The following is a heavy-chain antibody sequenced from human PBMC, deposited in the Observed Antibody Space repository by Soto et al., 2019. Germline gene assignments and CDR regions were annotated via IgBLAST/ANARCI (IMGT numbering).Heavy chain of an antibody. D-gene: IGHD6-19*01. CDR2: ISSGGSSI. J-gene: IGHJ4*02. Sequence: EPQLVESGGGLVQPGGSLRLSCAASGFTFSFYTMNWVRQTPGKGLEWLAYISSGGSSIYYADSVKGRFTVSRDNAKTSLSLQLNMLRRGDTAVYFCVREGGDLRGSGVFDYWGQGTLVTVSS. CDR3: VREGGDLRGSGVFDY. V-gene: IGHV3-48*01. CDR1: GFTFSFYT.